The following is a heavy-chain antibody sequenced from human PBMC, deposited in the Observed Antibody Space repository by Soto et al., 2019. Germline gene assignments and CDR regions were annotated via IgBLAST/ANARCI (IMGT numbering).Heavy chain of an antibody. D-gene: IGHD6-19*01. CDR2: INHSGST. CDR3: ATAGTTNNWLGP. J-gene: IGHJ5*02. V-gene: IGHV4-34*01. Sequence: ALTCAVYGGSFSGYYWSWIRQPPGKGLEWIGEINHSGSTNYNPSLKSRVTISVDTSKNQFSLKLSSVTAADTAVYYCATAGTTNNWLGPWGQGTLVPVSS. CDR1: GGSFSGYY.